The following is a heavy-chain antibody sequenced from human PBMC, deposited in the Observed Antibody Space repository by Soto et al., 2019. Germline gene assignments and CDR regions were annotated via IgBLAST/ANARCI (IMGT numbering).Heavy chain of an antibody. D-gene: IGHD5-12*01. CDR1: CGSIISSNW. CDR2: IYHSGST. CDR3: ARSGGLRVFDY. J-gene: IGHJ4*02. V-gene: IGHV4-4*02. Sequence: SETLSLTCAFSCGSIISSNWWSWVRQPPGKGLEWIGEIYHSGSTNYNPSLKSRVTISVDKSKNQFSLKLSSVTAADTAVYYCARSGGLRVFDYWGQGTLVTVSS.